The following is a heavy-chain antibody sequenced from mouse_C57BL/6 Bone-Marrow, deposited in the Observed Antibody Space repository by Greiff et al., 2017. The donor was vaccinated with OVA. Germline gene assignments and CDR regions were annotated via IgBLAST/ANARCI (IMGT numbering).Heavy chain of an antibody. D-gene: IGHD1-1*01. J-gene: IGHJ3*01. CDR1: GYAFSNYW. V-gene: IGHV1-80*01. CDR3: ARSRTTVVAPGAY. CDR2: IYPGDGDT. Sequence: QVQLKQSGAELVKPEASVKISCKASGYAFSNYWMNWVKQRPGKGLEWIGQIYPGDGDTNYNGKFKGKATLTADKSSSTAYMQLSSLTSEDSAVYFCARSRTTVVAPGAYWGQGTLVTVSA.